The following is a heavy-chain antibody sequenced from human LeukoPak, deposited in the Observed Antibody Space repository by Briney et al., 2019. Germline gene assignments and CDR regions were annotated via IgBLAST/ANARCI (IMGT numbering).Heavy chain of an antibody. D-gene: IGHD3-22*01. V-gene: IGHV3-7*01. J-gene: IGHJ4*02. CDR1: GFTFSSYW. CDR2: IKQDGSEK. CDR3: ARVSYYYDSSGPKSDFDY. Sequence: PGGSLRLSCAASGFTFSSYWMSWVRQAPGKGLEWVANIKQDGSEKYYVDSVKGRFTISRDNAKNSLYLQMNSLRAEDTAVYYCARVSYYYDSSGPKSDFDYWGQGTLVTVSS.